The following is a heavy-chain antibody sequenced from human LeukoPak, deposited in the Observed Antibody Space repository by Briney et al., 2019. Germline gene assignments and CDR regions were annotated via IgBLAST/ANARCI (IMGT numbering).Heavy chain of an antibody. Sequence: GGSLRLSCAASGFTFNSYWMSWVRQAPGKGLEWVAAISYDESNQSYADSVKGRFTISRDNSKNTLYLQMNSLRAEDTAVYYCAKARPTYMFRGVPLDVWGKGTAVPVSS. J-gene: IGHJ6*04. D-gene: IGHD3-10*01. CDR3: AKARPTYMFRGVPLDV. CDR1: GFTFNSYW. CDR2: ISYDESNQ. V-gene: IGHV3-30*18.